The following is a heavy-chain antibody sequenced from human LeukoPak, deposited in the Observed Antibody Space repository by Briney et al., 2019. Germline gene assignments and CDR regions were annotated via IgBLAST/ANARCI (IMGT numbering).Heavy chain of an antibody. V-gene: IGHV3-23*01. Sequence: GGSLRLSCAASGFTFSNYAMMWVRQAPGKGLEWVAIIGGTRNSTNYADSVRGRLTISRANSKNTLYLQMNSLRAEDTAVYYSAKQGESKTKNFDYWGQGTLVTVSS. D-gene: IGHD1-7*01. CDR1: GFTFSNYA. CDR2: IGGTRNST. J-gene: IGHJ4*02. CDR3: AKQGESKTKNFDY.